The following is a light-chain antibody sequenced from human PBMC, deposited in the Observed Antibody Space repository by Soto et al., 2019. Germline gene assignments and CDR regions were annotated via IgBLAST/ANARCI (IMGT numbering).Light chain of an antibody. V-gene: IGLV1-40*01. J-gene: IGLJ3*02. CDR1: SSNIGAGYD. Sequence: QSALTQPPSVSGAPGQRVTISCTGSSSNIGAGYDVHWYQQLPGTAPKLLIYGNSNRPSGVPDRFSGSKSGTSASLAITGLQADDAADYSPQSYDSSLRGWVFGGGTKLPAL. CDR3: QSYDSSLRGWV. CDR2: GNS.